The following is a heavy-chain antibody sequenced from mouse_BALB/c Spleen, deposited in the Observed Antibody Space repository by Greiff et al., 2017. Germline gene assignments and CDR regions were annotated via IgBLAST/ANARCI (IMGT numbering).Heavy chain of an antibody. Sequence: EVQVVESGGGLVKPGGSLKLSCAASGFTFSSYTMSWVRQTPEKRLEWVATISSGGGNTYYPDSVKGRFTISRDNAKNNVYLQMSSLRSEDTALYYCARYDYDWFAYWGQGTLVTVSA. CDR2: ISSGGGNT. J-gene: IGHJ3*01. V-gene: IGHV5-9*03. CDR1: GFTFSSYT. CDR3: ARYDYDWFAY. D-gene: IGHD2-4*01.